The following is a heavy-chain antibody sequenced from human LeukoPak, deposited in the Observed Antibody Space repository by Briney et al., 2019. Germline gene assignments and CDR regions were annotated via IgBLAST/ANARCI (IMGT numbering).Heavy chain of an antibody. Sequence: GGSLRLSCESSGFWFRLHSMTWVRQAAGKGLEWVSSMSGGGDNSYYADSVKGRFTVSRDYSKNTLYLQMNSLRPDDTAVYYCARDYDYDSSGYSSDWGQGTLVTVSS. CDR3: ARDYDYDSSGYSSD. CDR2: MSGGGDNS. D-gene: IGHD3-22*01. CDR1: GFWFRLHS. J-gene: IGHJ4*02. V-gene: IGHV3-23*01.